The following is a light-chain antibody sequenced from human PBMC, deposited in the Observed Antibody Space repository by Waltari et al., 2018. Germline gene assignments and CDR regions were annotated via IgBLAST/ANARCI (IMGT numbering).Light chain of an antibody. Sequence: TYRASQDIRNELGWYQQRPGKAPSLLIYAASNLQGGVPSRFSGSGSGTDFTLTINSLQPEDFATYYCLQDHGYPRTFGQGTKLEIK. V-gene: IGKV1-6*01. CDR1: QDIRNE. CDR3: LQDHGYPRT. CDR2: AAS. J-gene: IGKJ2*01.